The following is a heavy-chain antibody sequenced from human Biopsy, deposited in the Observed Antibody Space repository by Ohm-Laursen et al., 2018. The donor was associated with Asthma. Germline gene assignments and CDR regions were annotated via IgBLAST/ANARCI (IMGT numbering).Heavy chain of an antibody. CDR1: GFTFSSYS. J-gene: IGHJ4*02. CDR3: VKDHSAGYYYFDD. V-gene: IGHV3-64D*08. D-gene: IGHD2-21*01. Sequence: SLRLSCAASGFTFSSYSMHWVRQTRGRGPEYVSFIATDGSNKFYADSVKGRFTVSRDNSKHTLYLHMTGLRADDTGVYYCVKDHSAGYYYFDDWGQGAQVTVSS. CDR2: IATDGSNK.